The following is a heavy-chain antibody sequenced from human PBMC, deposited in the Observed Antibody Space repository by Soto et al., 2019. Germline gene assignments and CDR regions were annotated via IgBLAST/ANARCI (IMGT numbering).Heavy chain of an antibody. CDR1: GFTFSSYS. CDR3: ASDRIAVASLDY. J-gene: IGHJ4*02. V-gene: IGHV3-21*01. CDR2: ISSSSSYI. D-gene: IGHD6-13*01. Sequence: GGSLRLSCAASGFTFSSYSMNWVRQAPGKGLEWVSSISSSSSYIYYADSVKGRFTISRDNAKNSLYLQMNSLRAEDTAVYYCASDRIAVASLDYWGQGTLVTVSS.